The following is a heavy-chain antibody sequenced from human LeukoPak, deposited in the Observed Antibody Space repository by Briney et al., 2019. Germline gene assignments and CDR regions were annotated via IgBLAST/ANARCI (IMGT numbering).Heavy chain of an antibody. CDR2: IDHRGDT. J-gene: IGHJ4*03. D-gene: IGHD2-8*02. CDR1: GGYFSRYY. CDR3: AIGATSTETGYFDF. V-gene: IGHV4-34*01. Sequence: ASETLSLTCAVYGGYFSRYYWRWIRQSPGKGLEWIAEIDHRGDTNYNPSVKSRVTISVDTSKNQFSLKVRSLSAADTAVYYCAIGATSTETGYFDFWGQGTLVTVSS.